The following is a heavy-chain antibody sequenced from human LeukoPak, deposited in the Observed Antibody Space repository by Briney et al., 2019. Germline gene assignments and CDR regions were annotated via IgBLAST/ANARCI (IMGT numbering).Heavy chain of an antibody. V-gene: IGHV4-39*07. Sequence: SETLSLTCTVSGGSISSSSFYWGWIRQSPGKGLEWIGTIYYSGNTYYNPSLKSRVTISVDTSKNQFSLKLSSVTAADTAVYYCARVAYSYGIDYWGQGTLVTVSS. D-gene: IGHD5-18*01. CDR2: IYYSGNT. J-gene: IGHJ4*02. CDR3: ARVAYSYGIDY. CDR1: GGSISSSSFY.